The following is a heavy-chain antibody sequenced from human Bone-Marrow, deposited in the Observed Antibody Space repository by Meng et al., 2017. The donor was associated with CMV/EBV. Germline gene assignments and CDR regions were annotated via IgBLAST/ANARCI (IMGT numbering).Heavy chain of an antibody. Sequence: SVKVSCKASGGTFSSYAISWVRQAPGQGLEWMGGIIPIFGTANYAQKFQGRVTITTDESTSTAYMELSSLRSEDTAVYYCARDRLRYNWNFYLDYWGPGHRVNVAS. D-gene: IGHD1-7*01. CDR1: GGTFSSYA. CDR2: IIPIFGTA. J-gene: IGHJ4*02. V-gene: IGHV1-69*05. CDR3: ARDRLRYNWNFYLDY.